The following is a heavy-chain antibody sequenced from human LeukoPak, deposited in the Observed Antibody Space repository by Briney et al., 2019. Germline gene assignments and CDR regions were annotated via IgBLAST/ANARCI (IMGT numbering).Heavy chain of an antibody. Sequence: GGSLRLSCAASGFTFSSYEMNWVRQAPGKGLEWVSYISSSGSTIYYADSVKGRFTISRDNAKNSLYLQMNSLRAEDTAVYYCARAGGDIAAADYWGQGTLVTVSS. CDR1: GFTFSSYE. J-gene: IGHJ4*02. D-gene: IGHD6-13*01. CDR3: ARAGGDIAAADY. CDR2: ISSSGSTI. V-gene: IGHV3-48*03.